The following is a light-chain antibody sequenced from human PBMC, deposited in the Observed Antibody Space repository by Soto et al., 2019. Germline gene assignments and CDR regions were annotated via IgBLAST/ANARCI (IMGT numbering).Light chain of an antibody. CDR3: QQYGSAIT. J-gene: IGKJ5*01. V-gene: IGKV3-20*01. Sequence: PGESATLSCRVSQFTNGKYVAWYQQRHGLPPRLLVYGASKRAPGIPDRFRGSGSGSEFTLTISRLEPEDFAVYYCQQYGSAITFGQGTRLEIK. CDR1: QFTNGKY. CDR2: GAS.